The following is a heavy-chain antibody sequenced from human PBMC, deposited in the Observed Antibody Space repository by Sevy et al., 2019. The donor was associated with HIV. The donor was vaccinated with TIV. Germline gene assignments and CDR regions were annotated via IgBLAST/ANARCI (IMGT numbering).Heavy chain of an antibody. Sequence: GGSLRLSCAASGFXFSRHVMSXXRQAPXXGLEWXXXISXXXXNTFXADSVKGRFTISRDNSKNKVDLQMSSLRAEDTALYHCAKDGTLXAIPSYSDYWGRGTLVTVSS. D-gene: IGHD2-21*02. CDR2: ISXXXXNT. CDR3: AKDGTLXAIPSYSDY. V-gene: IGHV3-23*01. CDR1: GFXFSRHV. J-gene: IGHJ4*02.